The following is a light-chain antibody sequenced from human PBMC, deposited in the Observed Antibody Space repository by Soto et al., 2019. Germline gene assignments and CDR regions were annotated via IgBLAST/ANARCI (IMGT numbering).Light chain of an antibody. CDR1: HSVNSN. Sequence: EIVMTQSPAPLSVSPGERATLSCTASHSVNSNLAWYQQKPGQGARLLISGASSRATVIPARFSGSGSGEEFTITISVLQSDDFAVYYCQPYSNWPTFGRGTKVDIK. V-gene: IGKV3-15*01. J-gene: IGKJ1*01. CDR2: GAS. CDR3: QPYSNWPT.